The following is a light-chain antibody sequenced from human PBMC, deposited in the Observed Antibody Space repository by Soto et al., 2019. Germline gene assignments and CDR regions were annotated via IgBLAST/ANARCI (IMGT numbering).Light chain of an antibody. J-gene: IGKJ1*01. CDR1: HTISSW. CDR2: KAS. Sequence: DIQITQSASTLSSSLGYIVTITFRASHTISSWLAWYQQKPGKAPKLLIYKASTLKSGVPSRFSGSGSGTEFTLTISSLQPDDFATYYCQHYNSYSEAFGQGTKVDIK. V-gene: IGKV1-5*03. CDR3: QHYNSYSEA.